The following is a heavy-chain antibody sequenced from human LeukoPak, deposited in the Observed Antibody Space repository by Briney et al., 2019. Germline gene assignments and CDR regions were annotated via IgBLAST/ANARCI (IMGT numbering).Heavy chain of an antibody. V-gene: IGHV3-66*02. J-gene: IGHJ4*02. D-gene: IGHD2-8*01. Sequence: GGSLRLSCAASGFTVSNNYMSWVRQAPGKGLEWVSVIYSGDNTYYVESVKGRFTISRDNSKNTPFLQMNRLRAEDAAVYYCAGRRVLDASFDYWGQGTLVTVSS. CDR1: GFTVSNNY. CDR3: AGRRVLDASFDY. CDR2: IYSGDNT.